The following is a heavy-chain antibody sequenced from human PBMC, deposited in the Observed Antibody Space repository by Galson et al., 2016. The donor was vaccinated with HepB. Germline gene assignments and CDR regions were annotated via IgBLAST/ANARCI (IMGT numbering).Heavy chain of an antibody. Sequence: CAISGDSVSSNSAGWYWIRQSPSRGLEWLGRTYYRSKWHFDYAESMKSRITINPDTAKNQFSLQLNSVTPEDTAIYYCARSYLLGRGFGSWGQGTLVTVSS. V-gene: IGHV6-1*01. CDR1: GDSVSSNSAG. J-gene: IGHJ4*02. D-gene: IGHD7-27*01. CDR3: ARSYLLGRGFGS. CDR2: TYYRSKWHF.